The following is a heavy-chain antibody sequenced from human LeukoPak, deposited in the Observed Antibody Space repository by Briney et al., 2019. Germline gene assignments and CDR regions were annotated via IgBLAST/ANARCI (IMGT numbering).Heavy chain of an antibody. CDR1: GGSMSPYY. CDR2: FYTRGTT. D-gene: IGHD3-3*01. Sequence: PSETLSLTCTVSGGSMSPYYWSWIRQPPGKGLEGIGYFYTRGTTHYNPSLTSRVTMSVDTSNNQFLLNLSSVTAADTAVYYCARHGDFWGGRSWFDPWGQGTLVTVPS. V-gene: IGHV4-4*09. J-gene: IGHJ5*02. CDR3: ARHGDFWGGRSWFDP.